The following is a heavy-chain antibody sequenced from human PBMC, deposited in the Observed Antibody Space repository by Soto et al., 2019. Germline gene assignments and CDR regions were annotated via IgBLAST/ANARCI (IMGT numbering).Heavy chain of an antibody. CDR2: ISYDGSNK. D-gene: IGHD3-22*01. J-gene: IGHJ3*02. CDR3: ARDREYRYYDSSGYYHHDAFDI. Sequence: GGSLRLSCAASGFTFSSYAMHWVRQAPGKGLEWVAVISYDGSNKYYADSVKGRFTISRDNSKNTLYLQMNSLRAEDTAVYYCARDREYRYYDSSGYYHHDAFDIWGQGTMVTV. V-gene: IGHV3-30-3*01. CDR1: GFTFSSYA.